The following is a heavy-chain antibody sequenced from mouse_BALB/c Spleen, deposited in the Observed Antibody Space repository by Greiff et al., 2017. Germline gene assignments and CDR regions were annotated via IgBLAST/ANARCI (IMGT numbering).Heavy chain of an antibody. CDR1: GFNIKDTY. V-gene: IGHV14-3*02. Sequence: VQLKESGAELVKPGASVKLSCTASGFNIKDTYMRWVKQRPEQGLEWIGRIDPANGNTKYDPKFQGKATITADTSSNTAYLQLSSLTSEDTAVYYCARPQAKDYWGQGTSVTVSS. J-gene: IGHJ4*01. CDR2: IDPANGNT. CDR3: ARPQAKDY.